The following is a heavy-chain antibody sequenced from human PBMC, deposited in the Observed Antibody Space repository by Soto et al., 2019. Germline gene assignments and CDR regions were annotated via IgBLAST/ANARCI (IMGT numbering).Heavy chain of an antibody. CDR3: ARDLGQQLVHYYYYYGMDV. CDR1: GYTFTSYG. J-gene: IGHJ6*02. CDR2: ISAYNGNT. Sequence: QVQLVQSGAEVKKPGASVKVSCKASGYTFTSYGISWVRQAPGQGLEWMGWISAYNGNTNYAQKLQGRVTMTTDTSKSTAYMELRSLRSDDTAVYYCARDLGQQLVHYYYYYGMDVWGQGPTVTVSS. D-gene: IGHD6-13*01. V-gene: IGHV1-18*01.